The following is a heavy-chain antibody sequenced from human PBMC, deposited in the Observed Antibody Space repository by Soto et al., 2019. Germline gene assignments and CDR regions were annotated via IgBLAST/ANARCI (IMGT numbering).Heavy chain of an antibody. CDR2: IYYSGST. Sequence: TSETLSLTCTVSGGSISSSSYYWGWIRQPPGKGLEWIGSIYYSGSTYYNPSLTSRVTISVDTSKNQFSLKLSSVTAADTAVYYCARHRVGIVGAPRGAFDILGQWTMVTVSS. CDR3: ARHRVGIVGAPRGAFDI. CDR1: GGSISSSSYY. V-gene: IGHV4-39*01. J-gene: IGHJ3*02. D-gene: IGHD1-26*01.